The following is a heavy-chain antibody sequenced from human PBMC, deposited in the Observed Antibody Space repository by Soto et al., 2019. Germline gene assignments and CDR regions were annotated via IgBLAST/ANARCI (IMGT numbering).Heavy chain of an antibody. J-gene: IGHJ4*02. Sequence: QVQLVESGGGVVQPGRSLRLSCAASGFTFSSYGMHWVRQAPGKGLEWVAVIWYDGSNKYYADSVKGRFTISRDNSKNTLYLQMNSLRAEDTAVYYCARDGYYYDSSGYYYPDYWGQGTLVTVSS. CDR2: IWYDGSNK. V-gene: IGHV3-33*01. CDR3: ARDGYYYDSSGYYYPDY. CDR1: GFTFSSYG. D-gene: IGHD3-22*01.